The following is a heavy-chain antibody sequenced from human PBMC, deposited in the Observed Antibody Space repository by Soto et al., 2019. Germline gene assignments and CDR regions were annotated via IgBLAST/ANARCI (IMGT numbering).Heavy chain of an antibody. V-gene: IGHV1-8*01. CDR2: MNPNTGNS. CDR1: GYTFTSSD. D-gene: IGHD2-2*01. J-gene: IGHJ5*02. CDR3: ARVVPGAEAWFGP. Sequence: ASAKVSCKQSGYTFTSSDICWVRQSTGQGLEWMGCMNPNTGNSGYAQKFQGRVTMTSDTSISTAHMELRSLRSDDTAVYYCARVVPGAEAWFGPWGQGTLVTGSS.